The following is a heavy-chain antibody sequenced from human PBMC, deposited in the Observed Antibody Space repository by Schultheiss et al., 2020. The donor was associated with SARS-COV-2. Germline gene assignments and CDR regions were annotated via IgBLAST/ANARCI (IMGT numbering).Heavy chain of an antibody. J-gene: IGHJ5*02. CDR1: GFTFSSYA. CDR2: ISGSGGST. Sequence: GESLKISCAASGFTFSSYAMSWVRQAPGKGLEWVSAISGSGGSTYYADSVKGRFTISRDNSKNTLYLQMNSLRAEDTAVYYCARDLSSVYNWFDPWGQGTLVTVSS. CDR3: ARDLSSVYNWFDP. D-gene: IGHD3-16*02. V-gene: IGHV3-23*01.